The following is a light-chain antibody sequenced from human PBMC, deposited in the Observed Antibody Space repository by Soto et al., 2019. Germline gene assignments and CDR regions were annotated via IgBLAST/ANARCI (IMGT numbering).Light chain of an antibody. CDR2: GAS. J-gene: IGKJ4*01. CDR1: QSVSNN. CDR3: QQYYEWVT. V-gene: IGKV3-15*01. Sequence: EIVMTQSPATLSVSPGERATLSCRASQSVSNNLAWYQQKPGQAPRLLIYGASNRATGIPARFSGSGSGTEFTLIISSLQSEDFAVYYCQQYYEWVTFGGGTKVEIK.